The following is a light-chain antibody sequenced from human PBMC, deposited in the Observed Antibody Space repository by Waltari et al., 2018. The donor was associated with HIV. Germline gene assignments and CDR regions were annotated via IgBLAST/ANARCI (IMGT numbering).Light chain of an antibody. CDR1: STDSRFYQH. Sequence: QSALTQPASVSGFPGQTINISCTGISTDSRFYQHVSWDQQHPVSVPSLIIYDIDSRPAGISDHFSGSRSGDSASLTISGLQSGDEAHYFCASNRLDSTLVFGGGTKLTIL. V-gene: IGLV2-14*03. CDR2: DID. J-gene: IGLJ2*01. CDR3: ASNRLDSTLV.